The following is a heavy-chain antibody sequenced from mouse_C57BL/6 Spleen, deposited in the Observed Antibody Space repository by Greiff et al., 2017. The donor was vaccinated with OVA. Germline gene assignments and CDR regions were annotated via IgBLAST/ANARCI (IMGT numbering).Heavy chain of an antibody. CDR2: IYPGDGDT. CDR3: ARSGHYYAMDY. D-gene: IGHD3-2*02. J-gene: IGHJ4*01. Sequence: VQLKESGPELVKPGASVKISCKASGYAFSSSWMNWVKQRPGKGLEWIGRIYPGDGDTNYNGKFKGKATLTADKSSSTAYMQLSSLTSEDSAVYFCARSGHYYAMDYWGQGTSVTVSS. V-gene: IGHV1-82*01. CDR1: GYAFSSSW.